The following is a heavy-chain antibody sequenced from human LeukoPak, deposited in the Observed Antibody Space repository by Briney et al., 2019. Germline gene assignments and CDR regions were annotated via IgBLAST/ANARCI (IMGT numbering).Heavy chain of an antibody. CDR2: ISAYNGNT. V-gene: IGHV1-18*01. CDR1: GYTFTSYG. CDR3: ARVGHYYDSSGYNDY. Sequence: ASVKVSCKASGYTFTSYGISWVRQAPGQGLEWMGWISAYNGNTNYAQKLQGRVTMTTDTSTSTAYMELRSLRPDDTAVYYCARVGHYYDSSGYNDYWGQGTLVTVSS. D-gene: IGHD3-22*01. J-gene: IGHJ4*02.